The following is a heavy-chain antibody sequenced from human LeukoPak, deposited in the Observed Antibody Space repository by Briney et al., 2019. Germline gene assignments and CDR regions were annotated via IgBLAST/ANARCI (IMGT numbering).Heavy chain of an antibody. D-gene: IGHD1-26*01. CDR1: GFTFSSYA. CDR2: IRSNGSST. J-gene: IGHJ4*02. Sequence: GGSVRLSCSASGFTFSSYAMHWVRQAPGKGLEYVSAIRSNGSSTYYADSVRGRFTISRDNSKDTLYLQVSSLRAEDTAVYYCVKSGYSGSYYFDCWGQGTRVTVSS. V-gene: IGHV3-64D*06. CDR3: VKSGYSGSYYFDC.